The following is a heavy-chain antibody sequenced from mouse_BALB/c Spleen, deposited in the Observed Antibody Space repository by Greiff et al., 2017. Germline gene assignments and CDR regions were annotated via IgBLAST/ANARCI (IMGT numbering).Heavy chain of an antibody. CDR1: GFTFSSYG. CDR2: INSNGGST. J-gene: IGHJ3*01. D-gene: IGHD2-2*01. Sequence: EVKLVESGGGLVQPGGSLKLSCAASGFTFSSYGMSWVRQTPDKRLELVATINSNGGSTYYPDSVKGRFTISRDNAKNTLYLQMSSLKSEDTAMYYCARDSYGYDAGAWFAYWGQGTLVTVSA. CDR3: ARDSYGYDAGAWFAY. V-gene: IGHV5-6-3*01.